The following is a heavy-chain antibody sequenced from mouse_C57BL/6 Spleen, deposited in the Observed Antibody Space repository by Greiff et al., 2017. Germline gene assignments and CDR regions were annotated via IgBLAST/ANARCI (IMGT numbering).Heavy chain of an antibody. J-gene: IGHJ2*01. CDR1: GYTFTSYW. CDR2: IDPSNSYT. V-gene: IGHV1-59*01. CDR3: ARGTYDGYLGD. D-gene: IGHD2-3*01. Sequence: QVQLQQPGAELVRPGTSVKLSCKASGYTFTSYWMHWVKQRPGQGLEWIGVIDPSNSYTNYNQKFKGKATLTVDKSSSTAYMQLSSLTSEDSAVYYCARGTYDGYLGDWGPGATLTVA.